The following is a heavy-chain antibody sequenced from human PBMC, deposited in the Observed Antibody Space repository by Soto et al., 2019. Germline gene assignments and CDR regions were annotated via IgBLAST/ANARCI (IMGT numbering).Heavy chain of an antibody. CDR1: GFTFNIYG. Sequence: PGGSLRLSCADSGFTFNIYGMHWVRQAPDKGLEWVALISYDGSNQYYADSVTGRFTISRDNSKNTLFLQMNSLRADDTAVYYCAKDQASGQGSFDSWGQGTLVTVSS. CDR2: ISYDGSNQ. CDR3: AKDQASGQGSFDS. J-gene: IGHJ4*02. V-gene: IGHV3-30*18.